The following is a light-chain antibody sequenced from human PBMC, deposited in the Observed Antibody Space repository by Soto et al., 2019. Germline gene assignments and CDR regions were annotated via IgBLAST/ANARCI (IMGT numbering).Light chain of an antibody. CDR2: AVS. J-gene: IGLJ1*01. Sequence: QSALTQPASLSGSPGQSITISCTGTSSDVGLYDYVYRYQQHPGKAPQQMIYAVSNRTFGVSNRFSASKSSNTASLFISGLKAEEEAEYYCSSYTRDSSYFFGSGTK. CDR1: SSDVGLYDY. CDR3: SSYTRDSSYF. V-gene: IGLV2-14*01.